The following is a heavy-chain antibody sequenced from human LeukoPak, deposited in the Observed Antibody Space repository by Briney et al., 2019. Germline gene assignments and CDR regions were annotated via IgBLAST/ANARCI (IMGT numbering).Heavy chain of an antibody. V-gene: IGHV3-21*01. Sequence: PGGSLRLSCAASGFTFSTYTMSWVRQAPGKGLEWVSSISSTSSYIYYADSVKGRFTISRDTAKNSLYLQMNSLRAEDTAVYYCARDQGGVGYWGQGTLVTVSS. CDR2: ISSTSSYI. J-gene: IGHJ4*02. CDR3: ARDQGGVGY. CDR1: GFTFSTYT. D-gene: IGHD3-16*01.